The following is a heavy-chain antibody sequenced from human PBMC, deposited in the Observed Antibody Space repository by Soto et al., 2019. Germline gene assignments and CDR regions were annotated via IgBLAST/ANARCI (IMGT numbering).Heavy chain of an antibody. CDR3: ARYGLTQTGFDY. CDR1: GYTFTSYY. D-gene: IGHD3-16*01. V-gene: IGHV1-46*03. J-gene: IGHJ4*02. CDR2: INPSGGST. Sequence: ASAKVSCKASGYTFTSYYMHWVRQAPGQGLEWMGIINPSGGSTSYAQKFQGRVTMTRDTSTSTVYMELSSLRSEDTAVYYCARYGLTQTGFDYWGQGTLVTVSS.